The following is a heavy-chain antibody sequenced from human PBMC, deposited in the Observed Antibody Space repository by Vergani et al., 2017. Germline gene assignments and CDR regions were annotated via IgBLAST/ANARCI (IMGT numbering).Heavy chain of an antibody. CDR3: ANRGGKARTVADDY. Sequence: VHLLESGGGLVQSGGSLRLSCAASGFTFSSYGMHWVRQAPGKGLEWVAFIRDDGSNKYYADSVKGRFTISRDNSKNTLYLQMNSLRAEDTAVYYFANRGGKARTVADDYWVQGTLVTVSS. D-gene: IGHD6-19*01. CDR2: IRDDGSNK. J-gene: IGHJ4*02. CDR1: GFTFSSYG. V-gene: IGHV3-30*02.